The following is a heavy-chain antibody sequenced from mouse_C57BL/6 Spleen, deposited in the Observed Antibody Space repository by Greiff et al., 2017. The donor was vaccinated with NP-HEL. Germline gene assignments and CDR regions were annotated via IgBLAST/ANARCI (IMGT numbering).Heavy chain of an antibody. CDR1: GYTFTSYW. CDR3: ASYYYGSSPLDW. Sequence: VKLQQPGAELVRPGTSVKLSCKASGYTFTSYWMHWVKQRPGQGLEWIGVIDPSDSYTNYNQKFKGKATLTVDTSSSTAYMQLSSLTSEDSAVYYCASYYYGSSPLDWWGQGTTLTVSS. V-gene: IGHV1-59*01. D-gene: IGHD1-1*01. J-gene: IGHJ2*01. CDR2: IDPSDSYT.